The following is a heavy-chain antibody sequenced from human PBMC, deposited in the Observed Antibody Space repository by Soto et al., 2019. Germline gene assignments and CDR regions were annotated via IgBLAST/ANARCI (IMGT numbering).Heavy chain of an antibody. CDR1: GFTSSSYW. J-gene: IGHJ6*02. V-gene: IGHV3-74*01. CDR3: ARAVAGTRNGMDV. D-gene: IGHD6-19*01. Sequence: PGGSLRLSCATSGFTSSSYWIHWVRQAPGKGLVWVSRISDGSSTNYADSVRGRFTISRGDAKNTLYLQMNSLRAEDTAVYYCARAVAGTRNGMDVWGQGTTVTVSS. CDR2: ISDGSST.